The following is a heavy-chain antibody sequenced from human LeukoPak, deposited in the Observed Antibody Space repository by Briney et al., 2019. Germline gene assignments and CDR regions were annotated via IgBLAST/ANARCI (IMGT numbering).Heavy chain of an antibody. CDR2: IIPIFGTA. V-gene: IGHV1-69*05. Sequence: ASVKVSCKASGGTFSSYAISWVRQAPGQGLEWMGWIIPIFGTANYAQKFQGRVTITTDESTSTAYMELSSLRSEDTAVYYCARVRGGSYFNGGYFDYWGQGTLVTVSS. CDR3: ARVRGGSYFNGGYFDY. J-gene: IGHJ4*02. D-gene: IGHD1-26*01. CDR1: GGTFSSYA.